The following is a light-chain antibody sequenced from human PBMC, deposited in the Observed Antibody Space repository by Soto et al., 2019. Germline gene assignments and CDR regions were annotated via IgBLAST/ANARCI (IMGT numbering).Light chain of an antibody. CDR3: QQLNSDPPIT. Sequence: IQLTQSPSSLSVSVGDRVTITCRASQGISTYLAWYQQKPGRAPKLLIYTASTLQSGVPSRFSGRGSGTDFTLTISSLQPEDFATYYCQQLNSDPPITFGQGTRLEI. CDR1: QGISTY. J-gene: IGKJ5*01. CDR2: TAS. V-gene: IGKV1-9*01.